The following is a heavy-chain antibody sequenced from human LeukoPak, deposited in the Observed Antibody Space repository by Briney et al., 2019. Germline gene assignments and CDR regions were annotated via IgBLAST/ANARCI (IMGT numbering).Heavy chain of an antibody. Sequence: GGSLRLSCAASGFTFSSYSMNWVRQALGKGLEWVSSISSSSSYIYYADSVKGRFTISRDNAKNSLYLQMNSLRAEDTTVYYCAISHGGGQLVDFDYWGQGTLVTVSS. D-gene: IGHD6-6*01. CDR3: AISHGGGQLVDFDY. V-gene: IGHV3-21*04. J-gene: IGHJ4*02. CDR2: ISSSSSYI. CDR1: GFTFSSYS.